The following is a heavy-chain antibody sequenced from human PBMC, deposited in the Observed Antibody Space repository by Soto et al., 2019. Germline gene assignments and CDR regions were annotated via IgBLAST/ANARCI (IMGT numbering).Heavy chain of an antibody. CDR1: GFTFGDYA. CDR3: TRARGSGENDY. D-gene: IGHD6-19*01. CDR2: IRSKAYGGTT. Sequence: PGGSLRLSCTASGFTFGDYAMSWFRQAPGKGLEWVGFIRSKAYGGTTEYAASVKGRFTISRDDSKSIAYLQMNSLKTEDTAVYYCTRARGSGENDYWGQGTLVTVSS. V-gene: IGHV3-49*03. J-gene: IGHJ4*02.